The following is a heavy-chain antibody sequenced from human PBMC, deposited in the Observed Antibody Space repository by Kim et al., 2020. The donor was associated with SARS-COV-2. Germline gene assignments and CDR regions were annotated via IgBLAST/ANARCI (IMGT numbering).Heavy chain of an antibody. CDR2: IKSKTDGGTT. Sequence: GGSLRLSCAASGFTFSNAWMSWVRQAPGKGLEWVGRIKSKTDGGTTDYAAPVKGRFTISRDDSKNTLYLQMNSLKTEDTAVYYCTTSTMVRGVITTYWGQGTLVTVSS. J-gene: IGHJ4*02. V-gene: IGHV3-15*01. CDR3: TTSTMVRGVITTY. CDR1: GFTFSNAW. D-gene: IGHD3-10*01.